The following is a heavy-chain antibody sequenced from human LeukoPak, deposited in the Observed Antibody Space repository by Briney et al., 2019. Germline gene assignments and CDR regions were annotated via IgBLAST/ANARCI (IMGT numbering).Heavy chain of an antibody. D-gene: IGHD2-21*02. CDR1: GGTFSSYA. Sequence: SVKVSCKASGGTFSSYAISWVRQAPGQGLEWMGTIIPILGIANYAQKFQGRATITADKSTSTAYMELSSLRSEDTAVYYCARDSPFCGGDCYFDYWGQGTLVTVSS. CDR3: ARDSPFCGGDCYFDY. V-gene: IGHV1-69*04. J-gene: IGHJ4*02. CDR2: IIPILGIA.